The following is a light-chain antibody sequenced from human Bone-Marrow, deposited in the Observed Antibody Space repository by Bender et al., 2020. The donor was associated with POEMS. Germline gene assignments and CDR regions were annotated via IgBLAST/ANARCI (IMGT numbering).Light chain of an antibody. V-gene: IGLV1-47*01. CDR3: QSYDNSLGGWV. J-gene: IGLJ3*02. CDR2: RNN. CDR1: SSNIGSNY. Sequence: QSVVTQPPSASGTPGQRVTISCSGSSSNIGSNYVYWYQQLPGTAPKLLIYRNNQRPSGVPDRFSGSKSGTSASLAITGLQAEDEGDYYCQSYDNSLGGWVFGGGTKLTVL.